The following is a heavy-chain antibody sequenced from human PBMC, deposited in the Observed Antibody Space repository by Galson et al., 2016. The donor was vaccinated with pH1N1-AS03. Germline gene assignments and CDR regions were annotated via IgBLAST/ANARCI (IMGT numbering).Heavy chain of an antibody. V-gene: IGHV3-53*01. Sequence: SLRLSSAASGFTINNNYMSWVRQAPGKGLEWVSVIYGGGDTFYADTVKGRFTISRDNSKNTVYVQMNSLRVEDTAVYYCAREPWGSTHGEYWGQGTLVTVSS. CDR3: AREPWGSTHGEY. J-gene: IGHJ4*02. CDR1: GFTINNNY. CDR2: IYGGGDT. D-gene: IGHD3-10*01.